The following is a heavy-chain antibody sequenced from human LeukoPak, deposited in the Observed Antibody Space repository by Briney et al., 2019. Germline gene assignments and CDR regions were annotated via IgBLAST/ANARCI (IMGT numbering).Heavy chain of an antibody. CDR1: GGSFSGYY. D-gene: IGHD3-9*01. Sequence: SETLSLTCAVYGGSFSGYYWSWIRQPPGKGQEWIGEINHSGSTNYNPSLKSRVTISVDTSKNQFSLKLSSVTAADTAVYYCARGGRITIFPFDYWGQGTLVTVSS. J-gene: IGHJ4*02. V-gene: IGHV4-34*01. CDR2: INHSGST. CDR3: ARGGRITIFPFDY.